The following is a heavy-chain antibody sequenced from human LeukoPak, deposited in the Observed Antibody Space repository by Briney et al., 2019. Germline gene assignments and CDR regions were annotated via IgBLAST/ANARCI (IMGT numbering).Heavy chain of an antibody. V-gene: IGHV3-30-3*01. CDR2: ISYDGSNK. J-gene: IGHJ1*01. CDR3: ARASARITMVRGSPPRNSGRARTAEYFQH. CDR1: GFTFSSYA. Sequence: GGSLRLSCAASGFTFSSYAMHWVRQAPGKGLEWVAVISYDGSNKYYADSVKGRFTISRDNSKNTLYLQMNSLRSEDTAVYYCARASARITMVRGSPPRNSGRARTAEYFQHWGQGTLVTVSS. D-gene: IGHD3-10*01.